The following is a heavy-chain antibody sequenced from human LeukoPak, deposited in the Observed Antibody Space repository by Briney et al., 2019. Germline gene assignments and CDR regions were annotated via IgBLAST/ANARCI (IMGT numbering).Heavy chain of an antibody. CDR1: GGSFSGYY. V-gene: IGHV4-34*01. D-gene: IGHD2-2*01. Sequence: SETLSLTCAVYGGSFSGYYWSWIRQPPGKGLGWIGEINHSGSTNYNPSLKSRVIISVDTSKNQFSLKLSSVTAADTAVYYCARDIIVVVPAAIRRGAFDIWGQGIMVTVSS. CDR2: INHSGST. J-gene: IGHJ3*02. CDR3: ARDIIVVVPAAIRRGAFDI.